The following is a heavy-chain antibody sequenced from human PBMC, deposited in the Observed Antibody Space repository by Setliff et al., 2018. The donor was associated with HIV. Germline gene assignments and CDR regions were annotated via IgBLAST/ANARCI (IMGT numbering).Heavy chain of an antibody. CDR1: GFTFSSYS. CDR3: ARDHRPYFYDKAWFDP. Sequence: LRLSCVASGFTFSSYSMNWVRQAPGKGPEWVSSISTSSSFKYYTDSVKGRFTISRDNAKNSLYLQMNSLRAEDTAVYYCARDHRPYFYDKAWFDPWGQGTLDTVSS. D-gene: IGHD3-22*01. CDR2: ISTSSSFK. V-gene: IGHV3-21*01. J-gene: IGHJ5*02.